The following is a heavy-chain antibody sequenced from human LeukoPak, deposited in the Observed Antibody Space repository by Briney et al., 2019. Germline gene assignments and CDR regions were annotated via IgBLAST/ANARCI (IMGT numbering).Heavy chain of an antibody. CDR2: IYYTGST. D-gene: IGHD3-22*01. CDR3: ARGPYYYDSSGYYYSYFDY. J-gene: IGHJ4*02. Sequence: PSETLSLTCTVSGGSLSSYYWSWIRQPPGKGLEWMGYIYYTGSTNYNPSLKSRVTISADTSKNQFSLKLGSVTAADTAVYYCARGPYYYDSSGYYYSYFDYWGQGTLVTVSS. V-gene: IGHV4-59*01. CDR1: GGSLSSYY.